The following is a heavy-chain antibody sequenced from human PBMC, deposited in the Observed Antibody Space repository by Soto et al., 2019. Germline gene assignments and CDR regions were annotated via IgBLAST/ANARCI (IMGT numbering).Heavy chain of an antibody. Sequence: LSLTCAISGDSVSSNSAAWNWIRQSPSRGLEWLGRTYYRSKWYNDYAVSVKSRITINPDTSKNQFSLQVNSMTAEDTAVYYCARAKEYSSSSGMDVWGQGTTVTVSS. CDR3: ARAKEYSSSSGMDV. CDR1: GDSVSSNSAA. J-gene: IGHJ6*02. D-gene: IGHD6-6*01. CDR2: TYYRSKWYN. V-gene: IGHV6-1*01.